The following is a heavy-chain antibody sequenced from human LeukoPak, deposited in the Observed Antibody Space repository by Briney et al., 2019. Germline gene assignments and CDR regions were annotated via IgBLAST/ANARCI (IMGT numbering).Heavy chain of an antibody. Sequence: PGGSLRLSCTASGFTFGDYAMSWVRQAPGKGLEWVGFIRSKAYGGTTEYAASVKGRFTISRDDSKSIAYLQMNSLKTEDTAVYYCTRGPAFWTGYYYMDVWGKGTTVTVSS. CDR3: TRGPAFWTGYYYMDV. V-gene: IGHV3-49*04. D-gene: IGHD3/OR15-3a*01. CDR2: IRSKAYGGTT. J-gene: IGHJ6*03. CDR1: GFTFGDYA.